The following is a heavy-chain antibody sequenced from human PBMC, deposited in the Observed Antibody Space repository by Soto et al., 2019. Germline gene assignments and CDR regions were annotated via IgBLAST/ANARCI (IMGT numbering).Heavy chain of an antibody. CDR2: IIPILDIT. V-gene: IGHV1-69*02. CDR1: GGTFSSYT. Sequence: QVQLVQSGAEVKKPGSSVKVSCKASGGTFSSYTVSWVRQAPGQGLEWMGRIIPILDITIYAQKFQGRVTITADKPMSTAYMELSSLRSEDTAVYYCARAYRGYCSGNNCYSDYSGMDVWGQGTTVTVSS. D-gene: IGHD2-15*01. J-gene: IGHJ6*02. CDR3: ARAYRGYCSGNNCYSDYSGMDV.